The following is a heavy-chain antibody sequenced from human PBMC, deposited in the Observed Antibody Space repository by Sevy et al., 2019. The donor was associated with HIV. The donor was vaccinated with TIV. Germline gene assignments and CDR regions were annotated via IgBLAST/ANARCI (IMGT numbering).Heavy chain of an antibody. J-gene: IGHJ4*02. CDR2: IKQDGSEK. V-gene: IGHV3-7*01. CDR1: GFTLSSYW. CDR3: ARERAYYYDNSGYSFDY. D-gene: IGHD3-22*01. Sequence: GGSLRLSCAASGFTLSSYWMSWVRQAPGKGLEWVANIKQDGSEKYYVDSVKGRFTISRDNTKNSMYLQMNSLRVEDTAAYYCARERAYYYDNSGYSFDYWGQGTLVTVSS.